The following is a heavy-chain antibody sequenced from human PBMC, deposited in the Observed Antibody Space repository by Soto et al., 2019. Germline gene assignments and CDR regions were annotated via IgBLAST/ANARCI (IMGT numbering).Heavy chain of an antibody. Sequence: QVQLQESGPGLVKPSGTLSLTCAVSGGSFTSNNWWTWVRQPPGQGLEWIGEIYRTGSTNYNPSLKSRVPISLDKSENQFSRKVTSLTAADTAVYYCASRDPGTSVDYWGQGTLVTVSS. V-gene: IGHV4-4*02. D-gene: IGHD1-7*01. CDR3: ASRDPGTSVDY. CDR2: IYRTGST. CDR1: GGSFTSNNW. J-gene: IGHJ4*02.